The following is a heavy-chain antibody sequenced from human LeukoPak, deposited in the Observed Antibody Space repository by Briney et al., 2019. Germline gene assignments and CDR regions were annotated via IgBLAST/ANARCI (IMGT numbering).Heavy chain of an antibody. CDR1: GFTVSSNY. D-gene: IGHD2-8*01. V-gene: IGHV3-53*01. Sequence: PGGSLRLSCAASGFTVSSNYMSWVRQAPGKGLEWVSVIYSGGSTYYADSVKGRFTISRDNAKNSLYLQMNSLRAEDTAVYYCAREPYGGKWWIGYWGRGTLVTVSS. CDR3: AREPYGGKWWIGY. CDR2: IYSGGST. J-gene: IGHJ4*02.